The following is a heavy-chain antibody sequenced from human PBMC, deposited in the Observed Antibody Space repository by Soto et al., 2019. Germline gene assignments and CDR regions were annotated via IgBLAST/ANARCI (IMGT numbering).Heavy chain of an antibody. CDR3: AKDGDIVGATFMFDY. J-gene: IGHJ4*02. CDR2: ISGSGGST. CDR1: GFTFSSYA. Sequence: GGSLRLSCAASGFTFSSYAMSWVRQAPGKGLEWVSAISGSGGSTYYADSVKGRFTISRDNSKNTLYLQMNSLRAEDTAVYYCAKDGDIVGATFMFDYWGQGTLVTVSS. D-gene: IGHD1-26*01. V-gene: IGHV3-23*01.